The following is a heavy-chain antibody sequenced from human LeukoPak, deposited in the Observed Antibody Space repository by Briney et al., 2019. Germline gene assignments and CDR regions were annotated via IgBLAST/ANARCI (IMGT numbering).Heavy chain of an antibody. V-gene: IGHV3-74*01. J-gene: IGHJ4*02. D-gene: IGHD4-17*01. CDR3: ARDPFYGDADLDS. CDR2: IKSDGSIT. CDR1: GFTFSSYW. Sequence: LGGSLRLSCAASGFTFSSYWMHWVRQAPGKGLVWVSRIKSDGSITTYADSVKGRFTISRDNAKNTLYLQMNSLRAEDTAVYYCARDPFYGDADLDSWGQGTLVTVSS.